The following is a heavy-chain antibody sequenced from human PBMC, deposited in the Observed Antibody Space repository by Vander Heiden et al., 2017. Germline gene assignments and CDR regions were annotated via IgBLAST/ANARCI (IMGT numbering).Heavy chain of an antibody. D-gene: IGHD3-10*01. CDR1: GGSFSGYY. J-gene: IGHJ4*02. CDR2: INHSGST. Sequence: QVQLHQWGAGLLKPSETLSLTCAVYGGSFSGYYWSWIRQPPGKGLEWIGEINHSGSTNYNPSLKSRVTISVDTSKNQFSLKLSSVTAADTAVYYCASLLGVGYWGQGTLVTVSS. V-gene: IGHV4-34*01. CDR3: ASLLGVGY.